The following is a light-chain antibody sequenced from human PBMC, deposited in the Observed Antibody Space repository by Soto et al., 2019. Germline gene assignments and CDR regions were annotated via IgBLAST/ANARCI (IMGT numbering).Light chain of an antibody. CDR3: QRYDKWPYT. V-gene: IGKV3-15*01. Sequence: EIVMTQSPATLSVSPGEGATLSCGAGQSVSSSLAWYQQKPGQAPRLLIYDASTRATGIPARFSGSGSGTEFSLTISSLQSEDFALYYCQRYDKWPYTFGQGTKVDIK. J-gene: IGKJ2*01. CDR1: QSVSSS. CDR2: DAS.